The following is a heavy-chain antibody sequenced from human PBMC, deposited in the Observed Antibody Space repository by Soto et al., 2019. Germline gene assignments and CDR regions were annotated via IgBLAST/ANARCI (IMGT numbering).Heavy chain of an antibody. V-gene: IGHV1-8*01. Sequence: QVQLVQSGAEVKKPGASVKVSCKASGYTFTSYDINWVRQATGQGLEWMGWMNPNSGNTGYAQKFQGRVTMTRNTSINTAYMELSRLRSEDTAVYYCPSGVGTDYYYGMEVRGQGTTVTVSS. CDR3: PSGVGTDYYYGMEV. CDR1: GYTFTSYD. J-gene: IGHJ6*02. CDR2: MNPNSGNT. D-gene: IGHD1-26*01.